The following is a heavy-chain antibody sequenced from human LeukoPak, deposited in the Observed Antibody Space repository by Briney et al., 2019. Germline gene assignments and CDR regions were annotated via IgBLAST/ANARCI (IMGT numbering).Heavy chain of an antibody. CDR2: IKQDGSEK. CDR1: GFTFSSYW. V-gene: IGHV3-7*01. J-gene: IGHJ3*02. CDR3: ARDLGSSSWYWDAFDI. D-gene: IGHD6-13*01. Sequence: GGSLRLSFAASGFTFSSYWMSWVRPAPGKGLEWVANIKQDGSEKYYVDSVKGRFTISRDNAKNSLYLQMNSLRAEDTAVYYCARDLGSSSWYWDAFDIWGQGTMVTVSS.